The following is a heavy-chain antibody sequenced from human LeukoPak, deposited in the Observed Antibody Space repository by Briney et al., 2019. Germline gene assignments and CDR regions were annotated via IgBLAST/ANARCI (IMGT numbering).Heavy chain of an antibody. CDR3: ARKAYALDV. V-gene: IGHV3-7*03. Sequence: PGGSLRLSCAPSGFILSSYWMSWVRQAPGKGLEWVANIKQDGSERYYVDSVKGRFTISRDNAKNSLYLQMNSLRAEDTAVYYCARKAYALDVWGKGATVTVSS. CDR1: GFILSSYW. D-gene: IGHD2-8*01. CDR2: IKQDGSER. J-gene: IGHJ6*04.